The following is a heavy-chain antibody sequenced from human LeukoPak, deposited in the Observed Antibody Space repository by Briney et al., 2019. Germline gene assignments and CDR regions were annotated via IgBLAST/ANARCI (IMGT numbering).Heavy chain of an antibody. V-gene: IGHV4-34*01. CDR2: INHSGST. J-gene: IGHJ4*02. CDR1: GGSFSGYY. Sequence: SETLSLTCAVYGGSFSGYYWSWIRQPPGKGLEWIGEINHSGSTNYNPSLKGRVTISVDTSKNQFSLKLSSVTAADTAVYYCARVRHWGQGTLVTVSS. CDR3: ARVRH.